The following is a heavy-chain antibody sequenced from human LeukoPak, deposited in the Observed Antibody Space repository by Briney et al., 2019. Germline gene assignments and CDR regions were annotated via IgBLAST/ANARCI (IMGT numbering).Heavy chain of an antibody. V-gene: IGHV4-30-4*01. CDR1: DGSISSGDYY. Sequence: PSETLSLTCTVSDGSISSGDYYWSWIRQPPGKGLEWIGYIYYSGSTYYNPSLESRVTISVDTSKNQFSLKLSSVTAADTAVYYCARDRDGFQDYWGQGTLVTVSS. D-gene: IGHD3-10*01. CDR3: ARDRDGFQDY. CDR2: IYYSGST. J-gene: IGHJ4*02.